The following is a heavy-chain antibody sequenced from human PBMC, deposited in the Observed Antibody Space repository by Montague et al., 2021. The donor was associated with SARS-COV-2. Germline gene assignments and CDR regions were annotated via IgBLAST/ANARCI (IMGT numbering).Heavy chain of an antibody. CDR1: GGSISSGGYY. D-gene: IGHD2-21*02. J-gene: IGHJ2*01. CDR3: ARVHIVVVTAMRYFDL. Sequence: TLSLTCTVSGGSISSGGYYWSWIRQHPGKGLEWIGYIYYSGSTYYNPSLKSRVTISVYTSKNQFSLKLSSVTAADTAVYYCARVHIVVVTAMRYFDLWGRGTLVTVSS. CDR2: IYYSGST. V-gene: IGHV4-31*03.